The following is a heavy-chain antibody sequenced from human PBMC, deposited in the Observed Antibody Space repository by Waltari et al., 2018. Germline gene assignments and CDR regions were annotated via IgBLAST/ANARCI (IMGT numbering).Heavy chain of an antibody. CDR1: GYTFTGYY. Sequence: QVQLVQSGAEVKKPGASVKVSCKASGYTFTGYYMHWVRQAPGQGLEWMGRINPNSGGTNYAQKFQGRVTMTRDTSISTAYMELSRLRSDDTAVYYCARGRELRVFYWYFDLWGRGTLVTVSS. J-gene: IGHJ2*01. CDR2: INPNSGGT. V-gene: IGHV1-2*06. CDR3: ARGRELRVFYWYFDL. D-gene: IGHD1-26*01.